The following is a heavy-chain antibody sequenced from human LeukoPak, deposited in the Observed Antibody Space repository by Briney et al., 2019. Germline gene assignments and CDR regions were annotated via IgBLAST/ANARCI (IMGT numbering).Heavy chain of an antibody. CDR2: INPNSGGT. J-gene: IGHJ5*02. V-gene: IGHV1-2*02. CDR3: ARELSLGYCSSTSCGSNWFDP. CDR1: GYTFTGYY. D-gene: IGHD2-2*01. Sequence: ASVKVSCKASGYTFTGYYMHWVRQAPGQGLEGMGWINPNSGGTNYAQKFQGRVTMTRDTSISTAYMELSRLRSDDTAGYYCARELSLGYCSSTSCGSNWFDPWGQGTLVTVSS.